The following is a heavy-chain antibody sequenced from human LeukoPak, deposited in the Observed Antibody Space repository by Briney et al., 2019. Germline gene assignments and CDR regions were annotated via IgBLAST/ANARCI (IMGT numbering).Heavy chain of an antibody. CDR1: GFTFATYP. CDR3: AKDVGDCSSTSCAYYFDY. CDR2: ITGSGGST. D-gene: IGHD2-2*03. J-gene: IGHJ4*02. Sequence: GGSWGFSGEASGFTFATYPMSWFRQVQGKGLGWVSAITGSGGSTYHADSVKGRFTISRDNSKNALYLQMNSLRAEDTAVYYCAKDVGDCSSTSCAYYFDYWGQGTLVTVSS. V-gene: IGHV3-23*01.